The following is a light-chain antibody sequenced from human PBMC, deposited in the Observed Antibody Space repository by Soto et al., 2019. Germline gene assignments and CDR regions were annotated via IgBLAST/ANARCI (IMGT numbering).Light chain of an antibody. J-gene: IGLJ2*01. CDR1: SSDVGSYNL. Sequence: QSALTQPASVSGSPGQSITIPCTGTSSDVGSYNLVSWYQKPPGKAPKLMIYEGSRRPSGVSDRFSGSKSGNTASLTISGLQAEDEGDYYCCSYAGSRNLVFGGGTKLTVL. CDR2: EGS. V-gene: IGLV2-23*01. CDR3: CSYAGSRNLV.